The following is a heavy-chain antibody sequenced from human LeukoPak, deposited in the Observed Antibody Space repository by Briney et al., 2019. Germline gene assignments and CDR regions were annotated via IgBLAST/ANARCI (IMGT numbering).Heavy chain of an antibody. CDR2: IYYSGST. Sequence: KSSETLSLTCTVSGGSISSYYWSWIRQPPGKGLEWIGYIYYSGSTNYNPSLKSRVTISVDTSKNQFSLKLSSVTAADTAVYYCARSSGYGGNPGAGAFDIWGQGTMVTVSS. V-gene: IGHV4-59*01. D-gene: IGHD4-23*01. J-gene: IGHJ3*02. CDR1: GGSISSYY. CDR3: ARSSGYGGNPGAGAFDI.